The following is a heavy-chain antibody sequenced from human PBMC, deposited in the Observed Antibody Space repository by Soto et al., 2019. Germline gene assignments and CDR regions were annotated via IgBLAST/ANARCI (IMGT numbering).Heavy chain of an antibody. CDR3: ASSVLVTSTMNYFDL. CDR1: GYSFSNFW. V-gene: IGHV5-51*01. D-gene: IGHD2-8*02. Sequence: GESLKISCQASGYSFSNFWIAWVRQMSGEGLEWLGIIYPDDSDTRYSPSFLGQVTISADKSIKTTYLQWSSLKASDTAIYFCASSVLVTSTMNYFDLWGQGTPVTVSS. CDR2: IYPDDSDT. J-gene: IGHJ4*02.